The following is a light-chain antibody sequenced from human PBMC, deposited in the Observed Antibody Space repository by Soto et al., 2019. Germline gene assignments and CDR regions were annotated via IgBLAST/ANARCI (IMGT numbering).Light chain of an antibody. CDR3: QQRSNWPST. J-gene: IGKJ2*02. CDR1: QSVSSY. V-gene: IGKV3-11*01. CDR2: DAS. Sequence: EIVLTQSPATLSLSPGERATLSCRASQSVSSYLAWYQQKPGQAPRLLIYDASNRATGIPARFSGSGSETDFTLTISSLEPEDFAVYYCQQRSNWPSTFDQGTKLEIK.